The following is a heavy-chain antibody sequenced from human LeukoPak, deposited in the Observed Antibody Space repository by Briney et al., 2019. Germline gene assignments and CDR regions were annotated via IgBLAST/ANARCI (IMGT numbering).Heavy chain of an antibody. CDR3: ARESSYGSYGMDV. Sequence: SETLSLTCAVYGGSFSGYYWSWIRQPPGKGLEWIGEINHSGSTNYNPSLKSRVTISVDTSKNQFSLKLSSVTAADTAVYYCARESSYGSYGMDVWGQGTTITVSS. D-gene: IGHD5-18*01. V-gene: IGHV4-34*01. CDR2: INHSGST. J-gene: IGHJ6*02. CDR1: GGSFSGYY.